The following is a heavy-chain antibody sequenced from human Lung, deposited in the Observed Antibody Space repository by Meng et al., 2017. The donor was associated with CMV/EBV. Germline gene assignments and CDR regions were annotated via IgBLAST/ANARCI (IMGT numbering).Heavy chain of an antibody. Sequence: GGSLRLXCEVSGFTFSNYWMSWVRQAPGKGLEWVANIKQDGSEKNYVDSVRGRFTISRDNAKNSLWLHMNSLRAEDSAVYYCSSLSSNYGMDVWGQGTTVPSP. CDR3: SSLSSNYGMDV. CDR1: GFTFSNYW. J-gene: IGHJ6*02. CDR2: IKQDGSEK. V-gene: IGHV3-7*01.